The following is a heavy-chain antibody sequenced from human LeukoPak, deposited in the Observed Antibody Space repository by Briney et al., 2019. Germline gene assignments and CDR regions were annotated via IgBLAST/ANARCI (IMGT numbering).Heavy chain of an antibody. D-gene: IGHD3-22*01. Sequence: GSLRLSCAASGFTVSSNYMSWVRQASGKGLEWVSVLYSDGSTYYADSVKGRFTISRGNSKNTLHLQMNSLRAEDTALYYCARVANYYDSSGYSIRYFQHWGQGTLVTVSS. CDR2: LYSDGST. V-gene: IGHV3-66*01. CDR3: ARVANYYDSSGYSIRYFQH. J-gene: IGHJ1*01. CDR1: GFTVSSNY.